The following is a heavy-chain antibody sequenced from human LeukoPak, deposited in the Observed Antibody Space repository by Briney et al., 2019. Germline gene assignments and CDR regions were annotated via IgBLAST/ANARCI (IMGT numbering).Heavy chain of an antibody. V-gene: IGHV4-39*01. J-gene: IGHJ1*01. CDR2: IYYSGRT. D-gene: IGHD3-22*01. Sequence: PSETLSLTCSVSGDSVSRGDSYWDWIRQPPGKGLEWIGTIYYSGRTYYSPSLKSRVTMSVDPSNNQFPLTLRPVTAADTAVYYCARRRYYDGSGYLEWGQGTLLSVSS. CDR1: GDSVSRGDSY. CDR3: ARRRYYDGSGYLE.